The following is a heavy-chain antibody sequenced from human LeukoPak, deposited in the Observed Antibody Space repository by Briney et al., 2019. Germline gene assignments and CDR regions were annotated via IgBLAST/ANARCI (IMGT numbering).Heavy chain of an antibody. CDR2: IYYSGTT. Sequence: SQTLSLTCTVSGGSISSGDYYWSWIRQHPGKGLEWIGYIYYSGTTYYNPSLKSRVTISLDTSKNQFSLKLSSVTAADTAVYYCARDQEDSGTDYWGQGTLVAVSS. CDR3: ARDQEDSGTDY. D-gene: IGHD3-10*01. J-gene: IGHJ4*02. V-gene: IGHV4-31*03. CDR1: GGSISSGDYY.